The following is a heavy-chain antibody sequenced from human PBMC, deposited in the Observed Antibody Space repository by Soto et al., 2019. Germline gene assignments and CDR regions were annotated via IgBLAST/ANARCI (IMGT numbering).Heavy chain of an antibody. D-gene: IGHD3-10*01. CDR3: AKALYGGFTY. Sequence: EVRLLESGGGLVQPGGSLSLSCAASGFTFSVYAMSWVRQAPGKGLEWVSGISGSGDRTHYADSVKGRFTVSRDNSKSMLYLQTNSLRAEDTAIYYCAKALYGGFTYWGQGTLVTVSS. CDR2: ISGSGDRT. J-gene: IGHJ4*02. V-gene: IGHV3-23*01. CDR1: GFTFSVYA.